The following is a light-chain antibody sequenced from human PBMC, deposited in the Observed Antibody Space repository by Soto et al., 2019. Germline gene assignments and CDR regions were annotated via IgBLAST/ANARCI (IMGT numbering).Light chain of an antibody. CDR2: AAS. CDR1: QGISSY. Sequence: DIQLTQSPSFLSASVGDRVTITCRASQGISSYLAWYQQKPGKAPKLLIYAASTLQSGVPSRFSGSGSETEFNLTIRSLQPEDFATYYCQQLNSYRTYTFGQGTKLEIK. CDR3: QQLNSYRTYT. V-gene: IGKV1-9*01. J-gene: IGKJ2*01.